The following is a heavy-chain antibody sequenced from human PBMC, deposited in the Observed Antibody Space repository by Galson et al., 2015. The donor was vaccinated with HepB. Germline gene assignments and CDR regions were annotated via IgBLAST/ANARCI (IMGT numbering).Heavy chain of an antibody. CDR1: GFTFSSYA. J-gene: IGHJ4*02. CDR2: ISGSGGST. V-gene: IGHV3-23*01. Sequence: SLRLSCAASGFTFSSYAMSWVRQAPGKGLEWVSAISGSGGSTYYADSVKGRFTISRDNSKNTLYLQMNSLRAEDTAVYYCARSQGGVLWFGELLYFDYWGQGTLVTVSS. CDR3: ARSQGGVLWFGELLYFDY. D-gene: IGHD3-10*01.